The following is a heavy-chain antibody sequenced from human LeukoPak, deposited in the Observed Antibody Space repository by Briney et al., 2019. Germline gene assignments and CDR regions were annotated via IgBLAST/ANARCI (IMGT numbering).Heavy chain of an antibody. V-gene: IGHV3-11*01. CDR3: ARTARPGDI. Sequence: PGGSLRLSCAASGFIFSEFYMSWVRQSPGKGLEWISYISGSGHDINYVDSVKGRFTVSRDNAKNSLYLQMNSLSADDTAIYYCARTARPGDIRGQGTLVTVSS. J-gene: IGHJ4*02. CDR1: GFIFSEFY. CDR2: ISGSGHDI. D-gene: IGHD1-1*01.